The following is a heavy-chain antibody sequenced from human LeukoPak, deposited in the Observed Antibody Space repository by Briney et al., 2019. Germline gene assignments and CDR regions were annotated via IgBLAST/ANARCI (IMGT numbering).Heavy chain of an antibody. V-gene: IGHV4-59*01. D-gene: IGHD5-12*01. CDR2: IYCSGST. J-gene: IGHJ4*02. Sequence: PAGSLTLSCAASGGTFSSYYWSWIRQAPGKGLEWVAYIYCSGSTNYNASLKSRVTISVDTSKNQFSLKLSSVTAADTAVYYCGRGQKWLRSYFDYWGQGTLVTVSS. CDR3: GRGQKWLRSYFDY. CDR1: GGTFSSYY.